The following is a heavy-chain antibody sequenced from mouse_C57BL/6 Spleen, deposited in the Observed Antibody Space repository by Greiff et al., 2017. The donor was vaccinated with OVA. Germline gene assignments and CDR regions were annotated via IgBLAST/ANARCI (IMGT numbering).Heavy chain of an antibody. Sequence: QVQLQQPGAELVKPGASVKMSCKASGYTFTSYWITWVKQRPGQGLEWIGDIYPGSGSNNYNEKFKSKATLTVDTSSSTAYMQLSSLTSEDSAVYYCARGDYYGNPAMDYWGQGTSVTVSS. CDR1: GYTFTSYW. D-gene: IGHD2-1*01. V-gene: IGHV1-55*01. CDR2: IYPGSGSN. CDR3: ARGDYYGNPAMDY. J-gene: IGHJ4*01.